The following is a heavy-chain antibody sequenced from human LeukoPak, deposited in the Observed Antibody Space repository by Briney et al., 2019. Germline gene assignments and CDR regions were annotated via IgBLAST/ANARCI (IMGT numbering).Heavy chain of an antibody. CDR3: AKSYYGSGSYYKVPHYFDY. D-gene: IGHD3-10*01. CDR2: ISYDGSNK. J-gene: IGHJ4*02. V-gene: IGHV3-30*18. Sequence: PGGSLRLSCAASRFTFTSYGMHWVRQAPGKGLEWVAVISYDGSNKYYADSVKGRFTISRDNSKNTLYLQMNSLRAEDTAVYYCAKSYYGSGSYYKVPHYFDYWGQGTLVTVSS. CDR1: RFTFTSYG.